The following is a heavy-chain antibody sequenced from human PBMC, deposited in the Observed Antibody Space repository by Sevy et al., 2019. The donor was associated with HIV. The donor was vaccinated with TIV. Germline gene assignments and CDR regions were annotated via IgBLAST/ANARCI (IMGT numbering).Heavy chain of an antibody. J-gene: IGHJ5*02. Sequence: GGSLRLSCAASGFTFSSYSMNWVRQAPGKGLEWVSYISSSSSTIYYAASVKGRFTISRDNATNSLYLQMNSLRAEDTAVYYCAREGVVPAAMGSWFDPWGQGTLVTVSS. D-gene: IGHD2-2*01. CDR2: ISSSSSTI. CDR3: AREGVVPAAMGSWFDP. V-gene: IGHV3-48*01. CDR1: GFTFSSYS.